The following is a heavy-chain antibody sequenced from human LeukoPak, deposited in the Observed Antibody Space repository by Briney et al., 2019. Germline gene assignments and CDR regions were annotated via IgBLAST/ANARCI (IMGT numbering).Heavy chain of an antibody. CDR2: IHYSGTT. V-gene: IGHV4-59*11. D-gene: IGHD3-22*01. CDR1: GGSISSHY. Sequence: SETLSLTCTVSGGSISSHYWSWIRQPPGKGLEWIGYIHYSGTTNYNPSLKSRVSISADTSENQLSLKLSSVTAADTAVYYCAREPGFDSSGYLNWFDPWGQGTLVTVSS. J-gene: IGHJ5*02. CDR3: AREPGFDSSGYLNWFDP.